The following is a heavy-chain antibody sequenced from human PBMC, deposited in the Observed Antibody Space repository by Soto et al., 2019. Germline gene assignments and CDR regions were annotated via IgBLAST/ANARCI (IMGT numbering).Heavy chain of an antibody. D-gene: IGHD2-2*01. CDR3: AKDLRCSSTSCYPRYFDY. CDR1: GFAFSSHP. CDR2: ISDGGDLT. J-gene: IGHJ4*02. Sequence: GGSLRLSCAASGFAFSSHPMSWVRQAPEKGLEWGAGISDGGDLTYNADSVRGRFTISRDNSRNPLYLQMNRLRAEDTAVYYCAKDLRCSSTSCYPRYFDYWGQGTLVTVSS. V-gene: IGHV3-23*01.